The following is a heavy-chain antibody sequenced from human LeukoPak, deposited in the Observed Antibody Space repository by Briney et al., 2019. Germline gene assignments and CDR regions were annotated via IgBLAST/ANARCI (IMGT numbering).Heavy chain of an antibody. D-gene: IGHD6-19*01. CDR3: AREDSSGQNWFDP. CDR1: GYTFTNFG. Sequence: ASVKVSCKASGYTFTNFGISWVRQAPGQGLEWMGWITPYNGNTNYAQKLQGRVTLTTDTSTSTAYMELRSLRSDDTAVYYCAREDSSGQNWFDPWGQGTLVTVSS. CDR2: ITPYNGNT. J-gene: IGHJ5*02. V-gene: IGHV1-18*01.